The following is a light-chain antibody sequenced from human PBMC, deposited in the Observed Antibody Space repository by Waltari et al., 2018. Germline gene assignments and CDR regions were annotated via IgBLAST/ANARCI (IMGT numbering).Light chain of an antibody. J-gene: IGLJ3*02. CDR2: DVR. Sequence: QSALTQPASVSGSPGQSITISCTGTSSDVGGYNYVSWYQQHQGKAPKLMIYDVRNRPSGVSNRFSGSKSGNTASLTISGLQAEDEADYYCSSYTSSSSVFGGGTKLTVL. V-gene: IGLV2-14*03. CDR1: SSDVGGYNY. CDR3: SSYTSSSSV.